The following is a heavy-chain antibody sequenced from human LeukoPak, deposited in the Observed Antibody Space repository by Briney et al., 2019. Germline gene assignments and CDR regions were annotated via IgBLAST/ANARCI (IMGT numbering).Heavy chain of an antibody. CDR2: MNPNSGNT. J-gene: IGHJ4*02. Sequence: ASVKVSCKASGYTFTSYYMHWVRQATGQGLEWMGWMNPNSGNTGYAQKFQGRVTITRNTSISTAYMELSSLISEDTAVYYCVSCLVGRGLISPNFDYWCQGTLATVSA. V-gene: IGHV1-8*03. CDR3: VSCLVGRGLISPNFDY. CDR1: GYTFTSYY. D-gene: IGHD1-26*01.